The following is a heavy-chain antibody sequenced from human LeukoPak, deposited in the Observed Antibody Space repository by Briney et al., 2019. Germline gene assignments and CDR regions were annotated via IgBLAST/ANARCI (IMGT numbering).Heavy chain of an antibody. CDR1: GFTFSNYA. Sequence: GGSLRLSCAASGFTFSNYAMSWVRQAPGKGLEWVSAISGSGGSTYYADSVKGRFTISRDNSKNTLYLQMNSLRAEDTAVYYCAGIREGGWFDPWGQGTLVTVSS. CDR3: AGIREGGWFDP. CDR2: ISGSGGST. V-gene: IGHV3-23*01. D-gene: IGHD3-16*01. J-gene: IGHJ5*02.